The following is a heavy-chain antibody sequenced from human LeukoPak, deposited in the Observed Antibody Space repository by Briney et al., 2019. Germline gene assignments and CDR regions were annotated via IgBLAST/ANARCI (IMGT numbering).Heavy chain of an antibody. Sequence: GGSLRLSCAASGFTFSSYEMNWVRQAPGKGLEWVSYISSSGSTIHYADSVKGRFTISRDNAKNSLYLQMNSLRAEDTAVYYCARVLSSGGGYDYYDYWGQGTLVTVSS. J-gene: IGHJ4*02. D-gene: IGHD3-16*01. V-gene: IGHV3-48*03. CDR1: GFTFSSYE. CDR2: ISSSGSTI. CDR3: ARVLSSGGGYDYYDY.